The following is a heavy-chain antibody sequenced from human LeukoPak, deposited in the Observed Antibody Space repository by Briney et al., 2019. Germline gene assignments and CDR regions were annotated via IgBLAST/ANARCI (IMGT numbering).Heavy chain of an antibody. J-gene: IGHJ5*02. CDR1: GFTFSSYA. CDR2: MSGSSGST. V-gene: IGHV3-23*01. CDR3: ARHDWFDP. Sequence: GGSLRLSCAASGFTFSSYAMSWVRQAPGKGLEWVSAMSGSSGSTYYADSVKGRFTISRDNSKNTLYLQINSLRAEDTAVYYCARHDWFDPWGRGTLVTVSS.